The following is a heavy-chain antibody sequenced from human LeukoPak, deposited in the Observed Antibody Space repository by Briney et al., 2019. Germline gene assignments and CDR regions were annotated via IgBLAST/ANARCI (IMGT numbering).Heavy chain of an antibody. CDR1: GGSISSYY. V-gene: IGHV4-59*12. CDR3: ARDPKAGYLGY. D-gene: IGHD3-22*01. CDR2: IYYSGST. Sequence: SSETLSLTCTVSGGSISSYYWSWIRQPPGKGLEWIGYIYYSGSTNYNPSLKSRVTISVDTSKNQFSLKLSSVTAADTAVYYCARDPKAGYLGYWGQGTLVTVSS. J-gene: IGHJ4*02.